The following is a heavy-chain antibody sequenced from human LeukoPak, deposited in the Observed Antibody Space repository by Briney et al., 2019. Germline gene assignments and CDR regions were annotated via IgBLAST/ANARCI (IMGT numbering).Heavy chain of an antibody. Sequence: SETLSLTCTVSGGSISSYYWSWIRQPPGKGLEWIGYIYYSGSTNYNPSLKSRATISVDTSKNQFSLKLSSVTAADTAVYYCARHGGSHPFDYWGQGTLVTVSS. CDR2: IYYSGST. J-gene: IGHJ4*02. V-gene: IGHV4-59*08. CDR1: GGSISSYY. CDR3: ARHGGSHPFDY. D-gene: IGHD6-25*01.